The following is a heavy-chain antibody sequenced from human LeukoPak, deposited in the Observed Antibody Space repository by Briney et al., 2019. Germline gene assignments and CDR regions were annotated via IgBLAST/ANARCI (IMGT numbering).Heavy chain of an antibody. Sequence: AESLTLSCAASGFTFSSYGMHWVRQAPGKGLGWEAVISYDGSNKNYESSVKGRFTISRDNSKNTLYLQMNSLRAEDTAVYYCAKDSPFTMRYGDYGGYFDYWGQGALVTVSS. CDR3: AKDSPFTMRYGDYGGYFDY. CDR1: GFTFSSYG. V-gene: IGHV3-30*18. D-gene: IGHD4-17*01. J-gene: IGHJ4*02. CDR2: ISYDGSNK.